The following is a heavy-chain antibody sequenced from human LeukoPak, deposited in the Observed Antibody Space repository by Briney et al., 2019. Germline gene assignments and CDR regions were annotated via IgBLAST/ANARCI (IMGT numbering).Heavy chain of an antibody. CDR2: IYYSGST. V-gene: IGHV4-59*01. J-gene: IGHJ6*04. Sequence: SETLSLTCTVSGGSISSYYWSWIRQPPGKGLEWIGYIYYSGSTNCNPSLKSRVTISVDTSKNQFSLKLSSVTAADTAVYYCARGGGGAVAGRRSYYYYGMDVWGKGTTVTVSS. CDR3: ARGGGGAVAGRRSYYYYGMDV. D-gene: IGHD6-19*01. CDR1: GGSISSYY.